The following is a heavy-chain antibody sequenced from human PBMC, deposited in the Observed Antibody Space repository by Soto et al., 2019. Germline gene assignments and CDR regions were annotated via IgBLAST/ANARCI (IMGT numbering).Heavy chain of an antibody. J-gene: IGHJ4*02. CDR2: ISSSGSTI. CDR3: ARPSRVGDPGPFDY. D-gene: IGHD3-16*01. V-gene: IGHV3-11*01. CDR1: GFTFSNYA. Sequence: GGSLRLSCAASGFTFSNYAVTWVRQAPGKGLEWVSYISSSGSTIYYADSVKGRFTISRDNAKNSLYLQMNSLRAEDTAVYYCARPSRVGDPGPFDYWGQGTLVTVSS.